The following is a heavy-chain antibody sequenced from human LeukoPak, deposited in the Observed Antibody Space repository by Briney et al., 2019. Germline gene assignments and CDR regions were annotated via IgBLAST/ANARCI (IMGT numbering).Heavy chain of an antibody. J-gene: IGHJ4*02. CDR2: IKQDGSEK. CDR1: GFTFSSYE. Sequence: GGSLRLSCAASGFTFSSYEMSWVRQAPGRGLEWVANIKQDGSEKYYVDSVKGRFTISRDNAKNSLYLQMNSLRAEDTAVYYCARGTYCCDSSGYYAYFDYWGQGTLVTVSS. CDR3: ARGTYCCDSSGYYAYFDY. V-gene: IGHV3-7*01. D-gene: IGHD3-22*01.